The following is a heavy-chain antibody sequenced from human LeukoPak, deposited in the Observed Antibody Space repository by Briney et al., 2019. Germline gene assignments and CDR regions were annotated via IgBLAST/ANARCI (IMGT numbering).Heavy chain of an antibody. Sequence: GGSLRLSCAASGFIFTSAAMTWVRQAPGKGLEWVSLISSSGANAYYADSVKGRFTISRDNSKSTLYLQMNSLRDEDTAIYYCAKDMQGSYWGQGTLVTVSS. CDR1: GFIFTSAA. CDR3: AKDMQGSY. J-gene: IGHJ4*02. V-gene: IGHV3-23*01. CDR2: ISSSGANA. D-gene: IGHD2-2*01.